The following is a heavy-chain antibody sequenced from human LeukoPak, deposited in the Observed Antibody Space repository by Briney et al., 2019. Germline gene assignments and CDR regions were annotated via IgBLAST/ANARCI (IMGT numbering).Heavy chain of an antibody. CDR3: ARDDDYGDYVPTVAFDI. CDR1: GFTFSSYS. J-gene: IGHJ3*02. D-gene: IGHD4-17*01. Sequence: GGSLRLSCAASGFTFSSYSMNWVRQAPGKGLEWVSSISSSSYIYYADSVKGRFTISRDNAKNSLYLQMNSLRAEDTAVYYCARDDDYGDYVPTVAFDIWGQGTMVNVSS. CDR2: ISSSSYI. V-gene: IGHV3-21*01.